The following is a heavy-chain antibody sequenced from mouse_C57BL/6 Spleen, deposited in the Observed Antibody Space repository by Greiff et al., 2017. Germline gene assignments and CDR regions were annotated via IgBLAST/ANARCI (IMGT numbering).Heavy chain of an antibody. J-gene: IGHJ3*01. V-gene: IGHV1-81*01. CDR3: SDGYWFAY. Sequence: QVQLKESGAELARPGASVKLSCKASGYTFTSYGISWVKQRTGQGLEWIGMIHPNSGSTNYNEKFKSKATLTVDKSSSTAYMQLSSLTSEDSAVYYCSDGYWFAYWGQGTLVTVSA. CDR1: GYTFTSYG. CDR2: IHPNSGST. D-gene: IGHD2-3*01.